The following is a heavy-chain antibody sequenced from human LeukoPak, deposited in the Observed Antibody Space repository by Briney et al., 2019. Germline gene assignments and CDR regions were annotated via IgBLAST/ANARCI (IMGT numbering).Heavy chain of an antibody. CDR1: GFIFKKYW. J-gene: IGHJ5*02. CDR2: IKEDGSET. V-gene: IGHV3-7*04. Sequence: GGSLRLSCVASGFIFKKYWMNWVRQVPGKGLECLANIKEDGSETYYADSVKGRFTISRDNPKNLLFLQINSLRAGDTAVYYCARGCSSTSCYGTFDPWCQGTLVTVSS. CDR3: ARGCSSTSCYGTFDP. D-gene: IGHD2-2*01.